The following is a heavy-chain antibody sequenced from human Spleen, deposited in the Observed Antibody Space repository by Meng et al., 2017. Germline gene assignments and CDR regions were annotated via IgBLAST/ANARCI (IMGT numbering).Heavy chain of an antibody. CDR3: AILNTITDFDY. D-gene: IGHD4-11*01. CDR2: ISGSGRAT. Sequence: GESLKISCAVSGFTFNKHAMSWVRQAPGKGLEWVSAISGSGRATYYADSVKGRFTISRDNSKHMVYLQMTSLRAEDTAVYYCAILNTITDFDYWGQGALVTVSS. J-gene: IGHJ4*02. V-gene: IGHV3-23*01. CDR1: GFTFNKHA.